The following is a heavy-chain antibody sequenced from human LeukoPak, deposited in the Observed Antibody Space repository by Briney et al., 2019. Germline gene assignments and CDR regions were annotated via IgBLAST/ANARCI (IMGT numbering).Heavy chain of an antibody. V-gene: IGHV1-18*01. CDR1: GYTFTSYG. CDR3: ARGFYDILTGHEIDYFDY. D-gene: IGHD3-9*01. J-gene: IGHJ4*02. CDR2: ISAYNGNA. Sequence: ASVKVSCKASGYTFTSYGISWVRQAPGQGLEWMGWISAYNGNAHYAQKLQGRVTMTTDTSTSTAYMELRNLRSDDTAVYYCARGFYDILTGHEIDYFDYWGQGTLVTVSS.